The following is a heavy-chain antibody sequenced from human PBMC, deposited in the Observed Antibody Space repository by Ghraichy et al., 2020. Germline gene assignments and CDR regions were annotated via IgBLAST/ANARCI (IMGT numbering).Heavy chain of an antibody. Sequence: SETLSLTCTVSGGSISSSSYYWGWIRQPPGKGLEWIGSIYYSGSTYYNPSLKSRVTISVDTSKHQFSLKLSSVTAADTAVYYCARHVEYYDSSGYYYEGYYYGMDVWSQGTTVTVSS. CDR3: ARHVEYYDSSGYYYEGYYYGMDV. CDR2: IYYSGST. CDR1: GGSISSSSYY. D-gene: IGHD3-22*01. J-gene: IGHJ6*02. V-gene: IGHV4-39*01.